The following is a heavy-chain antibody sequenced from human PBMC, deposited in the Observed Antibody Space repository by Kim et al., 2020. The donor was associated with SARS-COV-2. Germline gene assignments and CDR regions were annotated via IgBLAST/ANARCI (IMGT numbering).Heavy chain of an antibody. J-gene: IGHJ1*01. V-gene: IGHV3-11*06. CDR2: ISSSSSYT. CDR3: ATGIVGATEQH. CDR1: GFTFSDYY. Sequence: GGSLRLSCAASGFTFSDYYVSWIRQAPGKGLEWVSYISSSSSYTNYADSVKGRFTISRDNAKNSLYLQMNSLRAEDTAVYYCATGIVGATEQHWGQGTLVTVSS. D-gene: IGHD1-26*01.